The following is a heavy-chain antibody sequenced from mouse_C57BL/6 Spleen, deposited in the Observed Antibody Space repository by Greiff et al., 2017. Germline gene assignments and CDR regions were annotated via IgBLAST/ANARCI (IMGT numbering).Heavy chain of an antibody. CDR1: GYTFTDYY. Sequence: VQLQQSGPELVKPGASVKISCKASGYTFTDYYMNWVKQSHGKSLEWIGDINPNNGGTSYNQTITGKATLTVDKSSSTAYMELRSLTSEDSAVYYCAREGYSNLYYYAMDYWGQGTSVTVSS. CDR2: INPNNGGT. V-gene: IGHV1-26*01. D-gene: IGHD2-5*01. J-gene: IGHJ4*01. CDR3: AREGYSNLYYYAMDY.